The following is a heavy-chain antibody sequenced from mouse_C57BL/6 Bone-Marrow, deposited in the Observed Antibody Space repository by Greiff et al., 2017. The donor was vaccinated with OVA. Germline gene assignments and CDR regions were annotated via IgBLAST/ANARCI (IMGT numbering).Heavy chain of an antibody. Sequence: EVKLQQSGPELVKPGASVKISCKASGYTFTDYYMNWVKQSHGKSLEWIGDINPNNGGTSYNQKFKGKATLTVDKSSSTAYMELRSLTSEDSAVYYCARCYYGLGFDYWGQGTTLTVSS. J-gene: IGHJ2*01. V-gene: IGHV1-26*01. CDR2: INPNNGGT. CDR1: GYTFTDYY. CDR3: ARCYYGLGFDY. D-gene: IGHD1-1*01.